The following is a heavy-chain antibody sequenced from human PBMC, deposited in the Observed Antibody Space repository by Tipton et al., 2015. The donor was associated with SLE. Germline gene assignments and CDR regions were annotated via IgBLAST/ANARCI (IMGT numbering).Heavy chain of an antibody. D-gene: IGHD3-3*01. CDR1: GYSISIGYH. V-gene: IGHV4-38-2*02. CDR2: TYHTGST. J-gene: IGHJ5*02. Sequence: LSLTCTVSGYSISIGYHWGWIRQSPGKGLEWIGSTYHTGSTYYNPSLKSRVITSVDTSKNQFSLKLSSMTAADTAVYYCARDVEFSSVSIFGVIPWGQGTLVTVSS. CDR3: ARDVEFSSVSIFGVIP.